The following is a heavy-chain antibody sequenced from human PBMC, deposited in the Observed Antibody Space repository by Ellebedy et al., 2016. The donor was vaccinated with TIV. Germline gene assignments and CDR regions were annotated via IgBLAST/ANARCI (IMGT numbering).Heavy chain of an antibody. V-gene: IGHV4-59*01. CDR2: IDYSVST. J-gene: IGHJ6*02. CDR3: ARDGVDGMDV. CDR1: GGSIRGYY. Sequence: PSETLSLTCTVSGGSIRGYYWTWIRQSPGKGLEWIGNIDYSVSTKYNPSLKSRVTISVDRSKNQLSLKLRSASAADTAVYYCARDGVDGMDVWGQGTTVAVSS. D-gene: IGHD2-15*01.